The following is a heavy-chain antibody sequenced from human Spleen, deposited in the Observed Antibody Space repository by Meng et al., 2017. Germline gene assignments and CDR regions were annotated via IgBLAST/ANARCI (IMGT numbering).Heavy chain of an antibody. CDR3: ARGPTTMAHDFDY. CDR1: GGSIRSSNYY. CDR2: INHSGST. J-gene: IGHJ4*02. Sequence: SETLSLTCTVSGGSIRSSNYYWGWIRQPPGKGLEWIGEINHSGSTNYNPSLESRATISVDTSQNNLSLKLSSVTAADSAVYYCARGPTTMAHDFDYWGQGTLVTVSS. D-gene: IGHD4-11*01. V-gene: IGHV4-39*02.